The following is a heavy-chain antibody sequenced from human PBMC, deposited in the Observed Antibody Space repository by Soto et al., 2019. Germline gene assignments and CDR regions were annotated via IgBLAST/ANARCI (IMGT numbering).Heavy chain of an antibody. CDR3: ASRNYDDSSGYYYFDS. CDR2: IFYSGTT. CDR1: GGYY. Sequence: GGYYWSWIRQQPGKGLEWIGFIFYSGTTYYNPSLKSRVIISVDRSENQFSLKLSSVTAADTAVYYCASRNYDDSSGYYYFDSWGQGTLVTVSS. D-gene: IGHD3-22*01. J-gene: IGHJ4*02. V-gene: IGHV4-31*02.